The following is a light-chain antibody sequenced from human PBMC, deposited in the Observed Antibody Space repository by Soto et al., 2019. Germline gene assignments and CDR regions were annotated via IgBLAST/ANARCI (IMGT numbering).Light chain of an antibody. CDR1: SSDIGAGYD. Sequence: QAVVTQPPSMSGAPGQRVTIFCTGSSSDIGAGYDVHWYQQFPGTAPKLLIYSNINRPSGVPDRFSGSKSGTSASLAITGLQAEDEADYYCQSYDSSLGGSKGVFGGGTKVTVL. V-gene: IGLV1-40*01. CDR2: SNI. J-gene: IGLJ3*02. CDR3: QSYDSSLGGSKGV.